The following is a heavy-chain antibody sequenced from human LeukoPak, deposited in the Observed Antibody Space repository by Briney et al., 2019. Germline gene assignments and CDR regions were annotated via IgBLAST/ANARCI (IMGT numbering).Heavy chain of an antibody. CDR2: IYPGDSDT. Sequence: GESLKISCKGSGYSFTSYWIGWVRQMPGKGLEWMGIIYPGDSDTRYSPSFQGQVTISADKSISTAYLQWSSLKASDTSMYYCARQGSDGDVYPYFDYWGQGTLVTVSS. CDR3: ARQGSDGDVYPYFDY. CDR1: GYSFTSYW. V-gene: IGHV5-51*01. J-gene: IGHJ4*02. D-gene: IGHD4-17*01.